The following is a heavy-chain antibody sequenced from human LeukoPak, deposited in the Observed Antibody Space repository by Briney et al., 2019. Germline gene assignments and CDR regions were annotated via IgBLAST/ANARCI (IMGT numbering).Heavy chain of an antibody. V-gene: IGHV4-4*07. CDR3: VRDELGGDYASHWYFDL. D-gene: IGHD4-17*01. CDR2: IYTSGST. J-gene: IGHJ2*01. Sequence: SETLSLTCTVSGGSISSYYWSWIRQPAGKGLEWIGRIYTSGSTNYNPSLKSRVTMSVDTSKNQFSLKLSSVTAADTAVYYCVRDELGGDYASHWYFDLWGRGTLVTVSS. CDR1: GGSISSYY.